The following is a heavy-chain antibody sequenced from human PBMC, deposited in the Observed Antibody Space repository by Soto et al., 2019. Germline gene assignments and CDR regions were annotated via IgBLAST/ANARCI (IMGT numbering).Heavy chain of an antibody. V-gene: IGHV5-51*01. D-gene: IGHD3-3*01. CDR3: ARLEWLSLAAWFDP. CDR1: GYIFTNCW. Sequence: GESLKISCKGSGYIFTNCWIGWVRQMPGKGLEWMGMIYPDDSDTKYSPSFQGQVTFSANKSINTAYLQWSSLKASDTAIYYCARLEWLSLAAWFDPWGQGTLVTVSS. J-gene: IGHJ5*02. CDR2: IYPDDSDT.